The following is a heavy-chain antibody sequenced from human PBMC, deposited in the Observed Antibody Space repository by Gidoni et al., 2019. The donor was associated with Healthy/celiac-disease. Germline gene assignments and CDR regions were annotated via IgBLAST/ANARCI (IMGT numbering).Heavy chain of an antibody. CDR1: GFPFSRYA. CDR3: ARDRRWNADFDY. J-gene: IGHJ4*02. D-gene: IGHD1-1*01. V-gene: IGHV3-30-3*01. Sequence: QVQLVESGGGVVQPGRSLRLSCAASGFPFSRYAMHWVRQAPGKGLEWVAVISYDGSNKYYADSVKGRFTISRDNSKNTLYLQMNSLRAEDTAVYYCARDRRWNADFDYWGQGTLVTVSS. CDR2: ISYDGSNK.